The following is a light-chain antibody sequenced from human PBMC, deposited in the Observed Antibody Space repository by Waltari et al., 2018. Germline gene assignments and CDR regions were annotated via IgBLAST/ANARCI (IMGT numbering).Light chain of an antibody. CDR3: CSYAGSSTV. V-gene: IGLV2-23*02. Sequence: QSALTQPASVSRSPGQSIPISCTGSSSYVGTYDLVSWYQQHPGKAPKLMIYEVTKRPTGVSNRFSASKSGNTASLTISGLQTEDEADYYCCSYAGSSTVFGGGTKLTVL. CDR1: SSYVGTYDL. J-gene: IGLJ3*02. CDR2: EVT.